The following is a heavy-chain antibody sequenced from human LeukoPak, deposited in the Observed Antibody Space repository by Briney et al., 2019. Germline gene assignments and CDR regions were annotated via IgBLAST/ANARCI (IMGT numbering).Heavy chain of an antibody. D-gene: IGHD6-6*01. Sequence: PSQTLSLTCAVSGGSISSGHYSWNWIRQPPGKGLEWIGYIYHSGRTYYKPTLKSRVTISVDRSKNQFSLKLNSVTAADTALYYCARSSHAFDTWGQGTMVTVSS. J-gene: IGHJ3*02. CDR2: IYHSGRT. V-gene: IGHV4-30-2*01. CDR3: ARSSHAFDT. CDR1: GGSISSGHYS.